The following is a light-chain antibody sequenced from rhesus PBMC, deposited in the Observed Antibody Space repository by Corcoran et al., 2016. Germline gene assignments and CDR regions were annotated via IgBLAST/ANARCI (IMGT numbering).Light chain of an antibody. CDR1: ANVGSY. Sequence: DIVMTQSPATLSLSPGETATLSCRASANVGSYLAWYRQKPGQAPQLLVHSASFRATAIPDRIRGIGSGTVFTPTISSREPEYGGLYHCQQDNDRLPTFGQGTKVEIK. V-gene: IGKV3-40*03. J-gene: IGKJ1*01. CDR2: SAS. CDR3: QQDNDRLPT.